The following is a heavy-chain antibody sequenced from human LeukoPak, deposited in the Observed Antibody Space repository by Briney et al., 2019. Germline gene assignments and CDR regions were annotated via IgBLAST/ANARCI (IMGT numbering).Heavy chain of an antibody. CDR3: ARAQNDYVWGSYRYEFYYFDY. J-gene: IGHJ4*02. CDR1: GGSISSSSYY. CDR2: IYYSGST. V-gene: IGHV4-39*01. Sequence: SETLSLTCTVSGGSISSSSYYWGWIRQPPGKGLEWIGSIYYSGSTYYNPSLKRRVTISVDTSKNQFSLKLSSVTAADTAVYYCARAQNDYVWGSYRYEFYYFDYWGQGTLVTVSS. D-gene: IGHD3-16*02.